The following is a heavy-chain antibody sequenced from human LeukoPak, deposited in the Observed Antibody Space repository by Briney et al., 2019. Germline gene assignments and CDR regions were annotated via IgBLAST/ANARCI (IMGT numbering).Heavy chain of an antibody. D-gene: IGHD6-19*01. CDR3: ARFGSGWYYFDF. V-gene: IGHV4-34*01. Sequence: SETLSLTCAVYGGSFSGYYWSWIRQPPGKGLEWIGEINHSGSTNYNPSLKSRVTISVDTSKNQFSLKLSSVTAADTAVYYCARFGSGWYYFDFWGQGALVSVSS. J-gene: IGHJ4*02. CDR2: INHSGST. CDR1: GGSFSGYY.